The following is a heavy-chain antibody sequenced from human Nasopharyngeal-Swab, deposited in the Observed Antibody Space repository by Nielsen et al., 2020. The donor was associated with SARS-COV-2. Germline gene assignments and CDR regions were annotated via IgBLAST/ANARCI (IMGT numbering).Heavy chain of an antibody. V-gene: IGHV4-59*08. Sequence: GSLRLSCTVSGGSISSYYWSWIRQPPGKGLEFIGYIYYSGRTNYNPSLKSRVTISVDTSKNQFSLKLSSVTAADTAVYYCARQALGYCSSTSCYTAFDYWGQGTLVTVSS. CDR3: ARQALGYCSSTSCYTAFDY. CDR1: GGSISSYY. CDR2: IYYSGRT. J-gene: IGHJ4*02. D-gene: IGHD2-2*02.